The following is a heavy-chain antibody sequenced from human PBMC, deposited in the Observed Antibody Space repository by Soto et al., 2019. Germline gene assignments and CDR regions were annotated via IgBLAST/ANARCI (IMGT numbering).Heavy chain of an antibody. Sequence: EVQLVESGGGLVQPGGSLRLSYAASGFTFSDHYMDWVRQAPGKGLEWVGRIRNKANSYTTQYAASVKGRFTISRDDSQNSLYLQMNSLKTEDTAVYYCARGSYGAYVGWFDPWGQGTLVTVSS. D-gene: IGHD5-12*01. CDR1: GFTFSDHY. J-gene: IGHJ5*02. CDR3: ARGSYGAYVGWFDP. V-gene: IGHV3-72*01. CDR2: IRNKANSYTT.